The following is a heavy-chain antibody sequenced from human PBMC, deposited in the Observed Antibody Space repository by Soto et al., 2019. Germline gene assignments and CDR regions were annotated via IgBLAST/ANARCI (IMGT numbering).Heavy chain of an antibody. CDR3: ARDFGLHNCFDS. CDR1: GGTFSNFA. V-gene: IGHV1-69*01. Sequence: QVQLVQSGAEVKKPGSSVMVSCTASGGTFSNFAISWVRQAPGQGLEWMGGIIPMFGAADYAQEFQGRVTITADESTSTAYMELSSLRSEDTAMYYCARDFGLHNCFDSWGQGTQVTVSS. CDR2: IIPMFGAA. J-gene: IGHJ5*01. D-gene: IGHD3-3*01.